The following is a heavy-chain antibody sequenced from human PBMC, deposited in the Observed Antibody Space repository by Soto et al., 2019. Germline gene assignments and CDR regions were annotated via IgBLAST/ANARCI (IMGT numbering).Heavy chain of an antibody. V-gene: IGHV3-33*01. J-gene: IGHJ6*02. Sequence: GGSLRLSCAASGFTFSSYGMHWVRQAPGKGLEWVAVIWYDGSNKYYADSVKGRFTISRDNSKNTLYLQMNSLRAEDTAVYYCARGVDTAMVYYYYGMDVWGQGT. CDR2: IWYDGSNK. CDR3: ARGVDTAMVYYYYGMDV. D-gene: IGHD5-18*01. CDR1: GFTFSSYG.